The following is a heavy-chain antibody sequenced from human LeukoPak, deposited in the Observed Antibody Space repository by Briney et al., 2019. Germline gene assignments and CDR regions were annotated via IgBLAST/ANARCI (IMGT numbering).Heavy chain of an antibody. J-gene: IGHJ4*02. CDR1: GFTFSDYY. Sequence: GGSLRLSCAASGFTFSDYYINWIRQAPGKGLEWVSYISSSGSTIYYADSVKGRFSISRDNAKNSLYLQMNNLRAEDTAVYYCARGGYSYGLIDYWGQGTLVTVSS. CDR2: ISSSGSTI. D-gene: IGHD5-18*01. CDR3: ARGGYSYGLIDY. V-gene: IGHV3-11*04.